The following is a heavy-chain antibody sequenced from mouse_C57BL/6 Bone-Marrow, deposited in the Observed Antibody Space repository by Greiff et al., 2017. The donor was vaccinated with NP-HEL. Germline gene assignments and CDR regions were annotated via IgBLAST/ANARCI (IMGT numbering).Heavy chain of an antibody. J-gene: IGHJ1*03. CDR2: IDPEDGET. CDR1: GFNIKDYY. V-gene: IGHV14-2*01. CDR3: ARLLRIFPWYFDV. Sequence: EVQGVESGAELVKPGASVKLSCTASGFNIKDYYMHWVKQRTEQGLEWIGRIDPEDGETKYAPKFQGKATITADTSSNTAYLQLSSLTSEDTAVYYCARLLRIFPWYFDVWGTGTTVTVSS. D-gene: IGHD1-1*01.